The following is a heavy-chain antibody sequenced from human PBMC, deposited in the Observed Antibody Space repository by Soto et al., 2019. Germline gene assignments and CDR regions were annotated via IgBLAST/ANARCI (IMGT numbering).Heavy chain of an antibody. Sequence: SVKVSCKASGGTFSSCAISWVRQAPGQGLEWMGGIIPIFGTANYAQKFQGRVTITADESSSTAYMELSSLRSEDTAVYYCATDLIAAAGKGYWGRGTLVTVSS. J-gene: IGHJ4*02. CDR3: ATDLIAAAGKGY. CDR2: IIPIFGTA. D-gene: IGHD6-13*01. CDR1: GGTFSSCA. V-gene: IGHV1-69*13.